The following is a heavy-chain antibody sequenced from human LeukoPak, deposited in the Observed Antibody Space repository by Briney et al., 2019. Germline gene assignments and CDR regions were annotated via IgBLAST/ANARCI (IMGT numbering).Heavy chain of an antibody. D-gene: IGHD5-18*01. V-gene: IGHV1-2*02. CDR3: TRGGPEGSGYSYGSHDY. J-gene: IGHJ4*02. CDR1: GFTVTGYY. CDR2: INPNSGAT. Sequence: ASVKVSCKASGFTVTGYYMHWVRQAPGQGLEWMGWINPNSGATSYAQKFQGRVTMTRDTSISTVYMELSRLRSDDTAVYYCTRGGPEGSGYSYGSHDYWGQGTLVTVSS.